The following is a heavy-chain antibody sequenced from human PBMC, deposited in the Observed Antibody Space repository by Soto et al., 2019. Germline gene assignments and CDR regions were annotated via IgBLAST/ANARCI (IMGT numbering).Heavy chain of an antibody. V-gene: IGHV3-21*01. CDR1: GFTFSSYG. Sequence: GGSLRLSCAASGFTFSSYGMNWVRQAPGKGLEWVSSITGSSAYIHYADSVRGRFTISRDNAKNSLYLQMNSLRAEDTAVYYCAREWANYWGQGTLVTASS. J-gene: IGHJ4*02. D-gene: IGHD1-26*01. CDR3: AREWANY. CDR2: ITGSSAYI.